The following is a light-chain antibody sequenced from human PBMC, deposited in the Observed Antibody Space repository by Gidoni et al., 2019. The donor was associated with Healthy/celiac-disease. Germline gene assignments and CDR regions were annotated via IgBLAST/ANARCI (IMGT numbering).Light chain of an antibody. CDR1: QSVSSSY. CDR3: QQYGSSPPTT. V-gene: IGKV3-20*01. CDR2: GAS. J-gene: IGKJ1*01. Sequence: EIVLTQSPGTLSLSPGERATLSCRASQSVSSSYLAWYQQKPGQAPRLLIYGASSRATGIPDRFSGSGSGTDFTLTISRLEPEDFAVYYCQQYGSSPPTTFXXXTKVEIK.